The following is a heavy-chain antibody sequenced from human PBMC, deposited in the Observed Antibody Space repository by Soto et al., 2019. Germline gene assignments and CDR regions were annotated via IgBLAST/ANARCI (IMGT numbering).Heavy chain of an antibody. CDR1: GGTFSSYA. V-gene: IGHV1-69*13. Sequence: ASVKVSCKASGGTFSSYAISWVRQAPGQGLEWMGGIIPIFGTANYAQKFQGRVTITADESTSTAYMELSSLRSEDTAVYYCARDLSQHLSMTMIAENWGQGTMVTVSS. J-gene: IGHJ3*01. D-gene: IGHD3-22*01. CDR3: ARDLSQHLSMTMIAEN. CDR2: IIPIFGTA.